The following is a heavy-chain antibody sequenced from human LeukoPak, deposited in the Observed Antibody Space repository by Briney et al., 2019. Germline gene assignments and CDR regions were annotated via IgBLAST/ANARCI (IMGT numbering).Heavy chain of an antibody. D-gene: IGHD5-12*01. CDR2: INGSGGST. CDR3: AKEEEGYSGYNLFDS. Sequence: GGSLRLSCATSGFTFSSYAMNWVRHAPGKGLEWVSAINGSGGSTYYADSVKGRFTISRDNSKNTLYLQMNSLRAEDTAVYYCAKEEEGYSGYNLFDSWGQGTLVTVSS. V-gene: IGHV3-23*01. J-gene: IGHJ4*02. CDR1: GFTFSSYA.